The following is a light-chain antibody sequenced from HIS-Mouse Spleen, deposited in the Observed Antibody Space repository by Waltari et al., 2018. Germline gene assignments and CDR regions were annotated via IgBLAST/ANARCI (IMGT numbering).Light chain of an antibody. CDR3: CSYAGSSTWV. CDR2: EGS. V-gene: IGLV2-23*01. Sequence: QSALTQPASVSGSPGQSITISCTGTSSDVGSYNLFSWYQQHPGKAPKLVIYEGSKRPSWVSNRFSGSKSGNTASLTISGLQAEDEADYYCCSYAGSSTWVFGGGTKLTVL. CDR1: SSDVGSYNL. J-gene: IGLJ3*02.